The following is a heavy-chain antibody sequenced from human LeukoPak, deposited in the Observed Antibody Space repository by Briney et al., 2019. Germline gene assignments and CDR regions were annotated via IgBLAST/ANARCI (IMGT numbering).Heavy chain of an antibody. J-gene: IGHJ5*02. CDR3: ATLVAYYDFWSGNNWFDP. V-gene: IGHV4-39*07. D-gene: IGHD3-3*01. CDR2: IYYSGST. Sequence: SETLSLTCTVSGGSISSSSYYWGWIRQPPGKGLEWIGSIYYSGSTYYNPSLKSRVTISVDTSKNQFSLKLSSVTAADTAVYYCATLVAYYDFWSGNNWFDPWGQGTLVTVSS. CDR1: GGSISSSSYY.